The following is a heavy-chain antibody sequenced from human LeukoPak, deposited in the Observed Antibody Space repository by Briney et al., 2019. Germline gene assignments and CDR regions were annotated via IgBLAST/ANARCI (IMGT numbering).Heavy chain of an antibody. J-gene: IGHJ5*02. CDR3: ARGTQIVMAGRFSWFDP. D-gene: IGHD6-19*01. CDR1: GFTFDDYA. Sequence: PGGSLRLSCAASGFTFDDYAMSWVRQASGKGLEWVSGINWSGGGTDYADSVKGRFTISRDNAKNSLYLQMNSLRAEDTALYYCARGTQIVMAGRFSWFDPWGQGTLVTVSS. CDR2: INWSGGGT. V-gene: IGHV3-20*04.